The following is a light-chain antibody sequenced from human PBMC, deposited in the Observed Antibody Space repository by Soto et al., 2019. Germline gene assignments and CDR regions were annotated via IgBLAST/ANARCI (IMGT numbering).Light chain of an antibody. Sequence: DIQLTQSPSFLSASVGDRVTITCRASQGISSYLAWYQQKPGKAPKLLICAASTLQSGVPSRFSGSGSGTEFTLTISSLQPEDFATYYCQQLNSYPFLTFGGGTKVEIK. CDR2: AAS. CDR1: QGISSY. V-gene: IGKV1-9*01. CDR3: QQLNSYPFLT. J-gene: IGKJ4*01.